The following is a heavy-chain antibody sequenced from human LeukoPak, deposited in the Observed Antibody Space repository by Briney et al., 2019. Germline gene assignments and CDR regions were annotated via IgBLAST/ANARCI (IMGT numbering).Heavy chain of an antibody. CDR1: GFTFSSYA. CDR2: ISGSGGST. D-gene: IGHD5-24*01. J-gene: IGHJ4*02. V-gene: IGHV3-23*01. Sequence: PGGSLRLSCAASGFTFSSYAMSWVRQAPGRGLEWVSAISGSGGSTYYADSVKGRFTTSRDNSKNTLYLQMNSLRAEDTAVYYCAKDGDGYNSHFDYWGQGTLVTVSS. CDR3: AKDGDGYNSHFDY.